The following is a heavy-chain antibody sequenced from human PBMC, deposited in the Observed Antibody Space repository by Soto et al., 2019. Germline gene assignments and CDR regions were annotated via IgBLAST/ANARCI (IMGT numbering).Heavy chain of an antibody. D-gene: IGHD2-21*01. V-gene: IGHV5-51*01. CDR2: IYPGDSDT. CDR3: ARHSPYPPGWFDP. CDR1: GYSFTSYW. J-gene: IGHJ5*02. Sequence: PGEYLKISCKGSGYSFTSYWIGWVRQMPGKGLEWMGIIYPGDSDTRYSPSFQGQVTISADKSISTAYLQWSSLKASDTAMYHCARHSPYPPGWFDPWGQGTLVTVSS.